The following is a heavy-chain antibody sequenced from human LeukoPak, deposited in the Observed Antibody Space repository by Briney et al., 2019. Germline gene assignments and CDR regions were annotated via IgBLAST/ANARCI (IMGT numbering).Heavy chain of an antibody. CDR1: GFTFSSYG. Sequence: GGSLRLSCAASGFTFSSYGMHWVRQAPGKGLEWVAFIRYDGSNKYYADSVKGRFTISRDNSKNTLYLQMNSLRAEDTAVYYCAREWAVASLFDYWGQGTLVTVSS. V-gene: IGHV3-30*02. J-gene: IGHJ4*02. CDR2: IRYDGSNK. CDR3: AREWAVASLFDY. D-gene: IGHD6-19*01.